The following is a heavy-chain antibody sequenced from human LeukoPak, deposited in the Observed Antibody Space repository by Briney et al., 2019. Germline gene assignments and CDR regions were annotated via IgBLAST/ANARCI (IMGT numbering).Heavy chain of an antibody. V-gene: IGHV4-34*01. CDR3: ARGGVRGYGDYDAFDI. CDR2: INHSGST. D-gene: IGHD4-17*01. CDR1: GGSFSGYY. Sequence: SETLSLTCAVYGGSFSGYYWSWIRQPPGKGLEWIGEINHSGSTNYNPSLKSRVTISVDTSKNQFSLKLSSVTAADTAVYCCARGGVRGYGDYDAFDIWGQGTMVTVSS. J-gene: IGHJ3*02.